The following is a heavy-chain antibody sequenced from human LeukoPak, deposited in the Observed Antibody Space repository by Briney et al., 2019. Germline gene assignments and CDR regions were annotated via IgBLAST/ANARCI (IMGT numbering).Heavy chain of an antibody. CDR1: AFTFSNAW. CDR3: TTDSLVVVVVAASYMDV. CDR2: IKSKTDGGTT. V-gene: IGHV3-15*01. Sequence: GVSLRLYCAASAFTFSNAWMSWVRQAPGKGLEWVGRIKSKTDGGTTDYAATVKGRFTISRDDSKNTLYLQMNSLKTEDTAVYYCTTDSLVVVVVAASYMDVWGKGTTVTVSS. J-gene: IGHJ6*03. D-gene: IGHD2-15*01.